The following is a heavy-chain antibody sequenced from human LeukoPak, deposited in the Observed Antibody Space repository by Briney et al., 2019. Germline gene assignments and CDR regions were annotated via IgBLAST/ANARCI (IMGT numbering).Heavy chain of an antibody. CDR3: ARAVPNWELQLGAADY. CDR2: ISYDGSNK. Sequence: PGRSLRLSCAASGFTFSSYAMHWVRQAPGKGLEWVAVISYDGSNKYYADSVKGRFTISRDNSKNTLYLQMNSLRAEDTAVYYCARAVPNWELQLGAADYWGQGTLVTVSS. D-gene: IGHD1-26*01. J-gene: IGHJ4*02. CDR1: GFTFSSYA. V-gene: IGHV3-30*04.